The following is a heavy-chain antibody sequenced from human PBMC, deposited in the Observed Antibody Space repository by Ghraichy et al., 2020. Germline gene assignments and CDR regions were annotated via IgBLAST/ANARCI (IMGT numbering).Heavy chain of an antibody. V-gene: IGHV4-59*01. CDR2: SHYSGSA. D-gene: IGHD3-9*01. CDR3: ARGIPHFDLSTGYYTTYVDH. CDR1: RGSISTYC. Sequence: SETLSLTCTVSRGSISTYCWSWIRQSPGKGLEWIGYSHYSGSANYNPSLNSRVAISIDKSKNQFSLELTSVTAADTAVYFCARGIPHFDLSTGYYTTYVDHWGQGALVAVSS. J-gene: IGHJ4*02.